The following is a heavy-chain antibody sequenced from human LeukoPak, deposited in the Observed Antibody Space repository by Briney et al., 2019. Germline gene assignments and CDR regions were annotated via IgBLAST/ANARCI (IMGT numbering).Heavy chain of an antibody. Sequence: GGSLRLSCAASGFTFSSYSMNWVRQAPGKGLEWVSSISSSSSYIYYADSVKGRFTISRDNSKNTLYLQMNSLRAEDTAVYYCAKGRYYYDSSGYFFFDYWGQGTLVTVSS. D-gene: IGHD3-22*01. CDR2: ISSSSSYI. J-gene: IGHJ4*02. CDR3: AKGRYYYDSSGYFFFDY. V-gene: IGHV3-21*04. CDR1: GFTFSSYS.